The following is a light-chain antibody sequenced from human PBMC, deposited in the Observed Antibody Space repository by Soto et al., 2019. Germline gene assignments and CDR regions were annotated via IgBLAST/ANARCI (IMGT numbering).Light chain of an antibody. Sequence: QAVVTQEPSLTVSPGGTVTLTCGSSTGIVTSGHHPYWLQQKPGQAPRALIYHTTNTLSWTPARFSGSLLGGKAALTLSGAQPEDEALYYCMLTYSGPWVFGGGTKVTVL. CDR2: HTT. CDR3: MLTYSGPWV. CDR1: TGIVTSGHH. J-gene: IGLJ3*02. V-gene: IGLV7-46*01.